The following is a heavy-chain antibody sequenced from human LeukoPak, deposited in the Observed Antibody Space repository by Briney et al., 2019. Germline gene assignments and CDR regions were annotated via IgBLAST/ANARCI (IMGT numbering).Heavy chain of an antibody. CDR2: IIPIFGTA. D-gene: IGHD2-15*01. CDR1: GYTFTNYY. CDR3: ARDGLVVAGTYNWFDP. V-gene: IGHV1-69*05. J-gene: IGHJ5*02. Sequence: ASVKVSCKASGYTFTNYYMHWVRQAPGQGLEWMGRIIPIFGTANYAQKFQGRVTITTDESTSTAYMELSSLRSEDTAVYYCARDGLVVAGTYNWFDPWGQGTLVTVSS.